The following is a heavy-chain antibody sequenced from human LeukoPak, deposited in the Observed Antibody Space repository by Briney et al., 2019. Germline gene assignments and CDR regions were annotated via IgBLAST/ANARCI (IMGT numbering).Heavy chain of an antibody. D-gene: IGHD6-13*01. Sequence: GGSLRLSCAASPFTFSSYAMNWVRQAPGKGLECLANIKEDGSETYYADSVKGRFTISRDNPKNLLFLQINSLRVEDTAVYYCAKSAVQQLALPFEYWGQGTLVTVSS. J-gene: IGHJ4*02. CDR3: AKSAVQQLALPFEY. CDR1: PFTFSSYA. CDR2: IKEDGSET. V-gene: IGHV3-7*01.